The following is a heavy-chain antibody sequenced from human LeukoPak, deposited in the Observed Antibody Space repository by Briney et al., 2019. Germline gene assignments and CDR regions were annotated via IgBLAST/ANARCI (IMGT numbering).Heavy chain of an antibody. V-gene: IGHV1-69*04. CDR1: GGTFSSYA. CDR3: AREPLGYCSGGIFGCSDDNDY. CDR2: IIPILGIA. J-gene: IGHJ4*02. D-gene: IGHD2-15*01. Sequence: SVKVSCKASGGTFSSYAISWVRQAPGQGLEWMGRIIPILGIANYAQKFQGRVTITADKSTSTAYMELSSLRSEDTAVYYCAREPLGYCSGGIFGCSDDNDYWGQGTLVTVSS.